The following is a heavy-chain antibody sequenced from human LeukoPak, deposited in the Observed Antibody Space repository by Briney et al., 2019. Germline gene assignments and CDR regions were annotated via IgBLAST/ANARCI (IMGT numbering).Heavy chain of an antibody. CDR1: GFTFDDYA. D-gene: IGHD3-3*01. Sequence: GRSLRLSFSASGFTFDDYAMHWVQPAPGKGLEWGSGISWNSGSIGYADSVKGRFTISRDNAKNSLYLQMNSLRAEDTALYYCAKDLTIFGVVMGYYGMYVWGQGTTVTVSS. V-gene: IGHV3-9*01. CDR3: AKDLTIFGVVMGYYGMYV. CDR2: ISWNSGSI. J-gene: IGHJ6*02.